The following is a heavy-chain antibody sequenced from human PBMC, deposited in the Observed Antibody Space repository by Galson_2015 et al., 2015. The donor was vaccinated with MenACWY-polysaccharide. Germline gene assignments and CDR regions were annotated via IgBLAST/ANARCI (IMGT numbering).Heavy chain of an antibody. CDR2: RYYRFKCYS. V-gene: IGHV6-1*01. CDR1: GDCVSSDSGS. CDR3: ARIHGGSSSDLDF. J-gene: IGHJ4*02. D-gene: IGHD5-18*01. Sequence: CAISGDCVSSDSGSWHWVRQSPSRGLEWLGRRYYRFKCYSYYGAYVKDRITINPDTSKNQYSLQLNSVTAEDTAVYYCARIHGGSSSDLDFWGQGTLVTVSS.